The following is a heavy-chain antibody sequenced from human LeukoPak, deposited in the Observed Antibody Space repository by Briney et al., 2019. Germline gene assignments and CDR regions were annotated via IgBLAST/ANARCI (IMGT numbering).Heavy chain of an antibody. J-gene: IGHJ6*02. V-gene: IGHV3-53*01. CDR1: GFTVSNAW. CDR2: IYSGGST. CDR3: ARASGYSSGWSPSSGYYYYGMDV. D-gene: IGHD6-19*01. Sequence: GGSLRLSCAASGFTVSNAWMSWVRQAPGKGLEWVSVIYSGGSTYYADSVKGRFTISRDNSKNTLYLQMNSLRAEDTAVYYCARASGYSSGWSPSSGYYYYGMDVWGQGTTVTVSS.